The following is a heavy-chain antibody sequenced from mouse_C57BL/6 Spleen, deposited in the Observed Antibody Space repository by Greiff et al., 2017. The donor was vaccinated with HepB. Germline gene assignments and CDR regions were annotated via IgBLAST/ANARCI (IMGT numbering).Heavy chain of an antibody. CDR3: ASPRFAY. J-gene: IGHJ3*01. CDR2: ISDGGSYT. Sequence: EVKLQESGGGLVKPGGSLKLSCAASGFTFSSYAMSWVRQTPEKRLEWVATISDGGSYTYYPDNVKGRFTISRDNAKNNLYLQMSHLKSEDTAMYYCASPRFAYWGQGTLVTVSA. V-gene: IGHV5-4*03. CDR1: GFTFSSYA.